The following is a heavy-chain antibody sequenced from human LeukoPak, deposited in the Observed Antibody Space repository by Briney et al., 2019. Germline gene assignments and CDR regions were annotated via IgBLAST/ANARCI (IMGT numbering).Heavy chain of an antibody. Sequence: GGSLRLSCAASGFTFSSYAMHWVRQAPGKGLEWVAVISYDGSNKYYADSVKGRFTISRDNSKNTLYLQMNSLRAEDTAVYYCASDLGGYILYWGQGTLVTVSS. CDR3: ASDLGGYILY. CDR1: GFTFSSYA. J-gene: IGHJ4*02. D-gene: IGHD5-18*01. V-gene: IGHV3-30*04. CDR2: ISYDGSNK.